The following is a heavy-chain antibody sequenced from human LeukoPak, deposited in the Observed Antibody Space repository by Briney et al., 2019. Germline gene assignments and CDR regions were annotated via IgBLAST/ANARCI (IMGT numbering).Heavy chain of an antibody. Sequence: ASVKVSCKASGGTFRSYAISWVRQAPGQGLEWMGRIIPIFGTANYAQKFQGRVTITTDESTSTAYMELSSLRSEDTAVYYCARSIRDPHSLDYWGQGTLVTVSS. V-gene: IGHV1-69*05. J-gene: IGHJ4*02. CDR2: IIPIFGTA. CDR1: GGTFRSYA. CDR3: ARSIRDPHSLDY.